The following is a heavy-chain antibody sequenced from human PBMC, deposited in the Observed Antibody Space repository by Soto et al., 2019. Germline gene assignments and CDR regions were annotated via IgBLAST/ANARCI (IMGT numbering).Heavy chain of an antibody. CDR1: EDTFTYYY. J-gene: IGHJ4*02. Sequence: ASVKVSCKASEDTFTYYYMHWVRQAPGQGLEWMGIINLSDGDTRYAQKFQGRVTLTRNTSSRTVDMELSSLRVEDTAVYYCARAPPGVVTAISYYFDDWGQGTLVTVSS. D-gene: IGHD2-21*02. V-gene: IGHV1-46*01. CDR3: ARAPPGVVTAISYYFDD. CDR2: INLSDGDT.